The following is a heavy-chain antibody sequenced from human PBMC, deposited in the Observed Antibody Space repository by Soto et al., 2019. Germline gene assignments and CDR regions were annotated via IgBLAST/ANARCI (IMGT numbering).Heavy chain of an antibody. J-gene: IGHJ4*02. CDR3: ARSSGYSYGPGVDY. CDR2: IYYSGST. CDR1: GGSISSGGYY. D-gene: IGHD5-18*01. V-gene: IGHV4-31*03. Sequence: TSETLSLTCTVSGGSISSGGYYWSWIRQHPGKGLEWIGYIYYSGSTYYNPSLKSRVTISVDTSKNQFSLKLSSVTAADTAVYYCARSSGYSYGPGVDYWGQGTLVTVSS.